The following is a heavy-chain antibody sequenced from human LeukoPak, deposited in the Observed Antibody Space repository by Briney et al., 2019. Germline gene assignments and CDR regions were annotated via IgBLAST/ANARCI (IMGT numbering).Heavy chain of an antibody. J-gene: IGHJ5*02. CDR1: GFTFSSYS. V-gene: IGHV3-21*01. D-gene: IGHD3-10*01. Sequence: GXXLRLSCAASGFTFSSYSMNWVRQAPGKGLEWVSSISSSSSYIYYAGSVKGRFTISRDNAKNPLYPQMNSLRAEDTAVYYCARDLEGMVRGVPNWFDPWGQGTLVTVSS. CDR3: ARDLEGMVRGVPNWFDP. CDR2: ISSSSSYI.